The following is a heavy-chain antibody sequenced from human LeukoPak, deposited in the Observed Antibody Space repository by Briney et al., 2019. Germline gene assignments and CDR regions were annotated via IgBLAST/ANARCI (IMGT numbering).Heavy chain of an antibody. CDR1: GYTFTGYY. D-gene: IGHD4-23*01. Sequence: GASVKVSCKASGYTFTGYYMHWVRQAPGHGLEWMGWMDTNNGDTNYAQKFQGRVIMTRDTSISTAYMDLSSLTSDDTAVFYCARSNYGGQGPGDNWFDPWGQGTLVTVSS. J-gene: IGHJ5*02. V-gene: IGHV1-2*02. CDR2: MDTNNGDT. CDR3: ARSNYGGQGPGDNWFDP.